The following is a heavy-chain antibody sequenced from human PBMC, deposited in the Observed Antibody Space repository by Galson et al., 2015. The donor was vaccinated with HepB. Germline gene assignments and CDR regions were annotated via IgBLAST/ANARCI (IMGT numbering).Heavy chain of an antibody. Sequence: SLRLSCAASGFTFTSYGMHWVRQAPGKGLEWVAVIWYDGSNKYYADSVKGRFTISRDNSKNTLYLQMNSLRAEDTAVYYCARDCGPVTTYFDYWGQGTLVTVSS. D-gene: IGHD4-17*01. CDR2: IWYDGSNK. J-gene: IGHJ4*02. CDR1: GFTFTSYG. V-gene: IGHV3-33*01. CDR3: ARDCGPVTTYFDY.